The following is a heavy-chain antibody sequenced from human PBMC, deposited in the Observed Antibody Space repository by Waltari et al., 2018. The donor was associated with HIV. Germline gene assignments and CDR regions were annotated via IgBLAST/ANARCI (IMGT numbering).Heavy chain of an antibody. CDR3: ARVVASTQLPLLAY. CDR1: GYTFTGYY. CDR2: INPNSGGT. Sequence: SGYTFTGYYIHWVRQAPGQGLEWMGRINPNSGGTNYAQKFQGRVTMARDTSISTAYMELSRLTSDDTAVYYCARVVASTQLPLLAYWGQGTLVTVSS. V-gene: IGHV1-2*06. D-gene: IGHD2-15*01. J-gene: IGHJ4*02.